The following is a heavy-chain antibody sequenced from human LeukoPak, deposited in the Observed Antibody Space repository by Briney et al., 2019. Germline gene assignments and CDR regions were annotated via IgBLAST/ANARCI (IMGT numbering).Heavy chain of an antibody. CDR3: ARGPSSAWSLGY. CDR1: GFAFSSYW. CDR2: IKQEGSEK. Sequence: GGSLRLSCAASGFAFSSYWMSWVRQAPGKGLEWVANIKQEGSEKYYVDSVKGRFTISRDNAKNSLYLQMNSLRAEDTAIYYCARGPSSAWSLGYWGQGTLVTVSS. D-gene: IGHD6-19*01. J-gene: IGHJ4*02. V-gene: IGHV3-7*01.